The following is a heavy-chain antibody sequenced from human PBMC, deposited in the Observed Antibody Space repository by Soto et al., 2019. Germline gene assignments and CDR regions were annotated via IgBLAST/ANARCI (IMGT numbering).Heavy chain of an antibody. CDR2: IHGGGNRA. J-gene: IGHJ4*02. Sequence: EVQLLESGGDLVQPGRSLRLSCAASGFTFSGYAMSWVRQAPGKGVEWVSVIHGGGNRAYYADSVKDWFKISRDNSKNTLYLQMSSLRSEDTAVYYCAKNRGRVTPSCHFDYWGQRTLVNVSS. D-gene: IGHD2-21*02. CDR1: GFTFSGYA. V-gene: IGHV3-23*01. CDR3: AKNRGRVTPSCHFDY.